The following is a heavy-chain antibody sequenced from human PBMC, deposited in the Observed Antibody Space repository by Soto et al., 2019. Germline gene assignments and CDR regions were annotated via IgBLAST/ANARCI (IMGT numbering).Heavy chain of an antibody. CDR3: ARVRGTAGKGCLGY. CDR2: TYYSGST. D-gene: IGHD6-13*01. J-gene: IGHJ4*02. V-gene: IGHV4-59*01. Sequence: PSETLSLTCTVSGGSMIAYYWNWMRQPPGKGLQWIGYTYYSGSTTYNPSLKSRVTISVDSSKYQFSQKLDSVTPADTAMYYCARVRGTAGKGCLGYWGPRTLMTVSS. CDR1: GGSMIAYY.